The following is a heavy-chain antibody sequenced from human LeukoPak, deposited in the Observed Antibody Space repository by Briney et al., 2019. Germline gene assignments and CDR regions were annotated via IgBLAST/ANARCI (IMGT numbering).Heavy chain of an antibody. Sequence: PGGSLRLSCAASGFTFSSYGMHWVRQAPGKGLEWVAVISYDGSNKYYADSVKGRFTISRDNAKNSLYLQMNSLRAEDTAVYYCARGGIVATILIDYWGQGTLVTVSS. V-gene: IGHV3-30*03. J-gene: IGHJ4*02. D-gene: IGHD5-12*01. CDR1: GFTFSSYG. CDR3: ARGGIVATILIDY. CDR2: ISYDGSNK.